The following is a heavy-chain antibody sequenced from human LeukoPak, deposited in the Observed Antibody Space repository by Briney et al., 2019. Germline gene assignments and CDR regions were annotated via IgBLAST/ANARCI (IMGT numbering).Heavy chain of an antibody. D-gene: IGHD3-3*01. V-gene: IGHV4-59*08. CDR2: IYYSGST. CDR1: GGSISSYY. CDR3: ARRSVSWNYFDS. Sequence: PSETLSLTCTVSGGSISSYYWSWIRQPPGKGLEWVGYIYYSGSTNYNPSLKSRVTISVDTSKNQFSLKLSSVTAADTAVYYCARRSVSWNYFDSWGQGTLVTVSS. J-gene: IGHJ4*02.